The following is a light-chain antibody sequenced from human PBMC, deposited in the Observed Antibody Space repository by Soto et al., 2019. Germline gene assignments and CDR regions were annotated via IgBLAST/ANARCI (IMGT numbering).Light chain of an antibody. CDR1: SSDVGGYNY. V-gene: IGLV2-14*01. CDR2: EVT. CDR3: SSYTSRFTFNYI. Sequence: QSALTQPASVSGSPGQSITISCTGTSSDVGGYNYVSWYQQHPGKAPKIMIYEVTNRPSGVSNRFSGSKSGNTASLTISGLQAEDDADYYCSSYTSRFTFNYIFGTGTKSPS. J-gene: IGLJ1*01.